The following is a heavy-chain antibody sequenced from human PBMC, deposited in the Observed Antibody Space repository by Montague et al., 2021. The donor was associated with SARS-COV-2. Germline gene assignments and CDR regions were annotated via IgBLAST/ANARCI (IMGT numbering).Heavy chain of an antibody. V-gene: IGHV2-5*02. CDR3: AHRLPAVAAFDY. CDR2: IYWDDDK. J-gene: IGHJ4*02. D-gene: IGHD6-6*01. CDR1: GFSLSTRTVG. Sequence: PPLVKPTQTLTLTCTFSGFSLSTRTVGAGWIRQPPGKALEWLALIYWDDDKRYSPSLKSRLTITKVTSKNQVVLTMTNMDPVDTATYYCAHRLPAVAAFDYWGQGTLVTVSS.